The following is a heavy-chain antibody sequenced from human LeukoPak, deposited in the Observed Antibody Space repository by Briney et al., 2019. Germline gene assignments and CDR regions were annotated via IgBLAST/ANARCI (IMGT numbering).Heavy chain of an antibody. J-gene: IGHJ5*02. Sequence: GGSLRLSCAASGFTFNSYWMRWVRHAPGKGLVWVSRINNDGSSTSYADSVEGRFTISRDNAKNTLYLQMNSLRAEDAAVYYCARPTKEGSSWYWWFDPWGQGTLVTVSS. CDR3: ARPTKEGSSWYWWFDP. D-gene: IGHD6-13*01. CDR2: INNDGSST. V-gene: IGHV3-74*01. CDR1: GFTFNSYW.